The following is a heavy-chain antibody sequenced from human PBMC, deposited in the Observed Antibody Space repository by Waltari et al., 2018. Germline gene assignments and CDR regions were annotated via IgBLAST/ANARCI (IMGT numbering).Heavy chain of an antibody. V-gene: IGHV4-59*01. J-gene: IGHJ3*02. Sequence: QVQLQESGPGLVQPSETLSLTCTVSGGSISSYYWSWIRQPPGKGLEWIGYIDYSGSTNYNPSLKSRVTISVDTSKNQFSLKLSSVTAADTAVYYCARAFYYDSSGYYLTDAFDIWGQGTMVTVSS. D-gene: IGHD3-22*01. CDR3: ARAFYYDSSGYYLTDAFDI. CDR1: GGSISSYY. CDR2: IDYSGST.